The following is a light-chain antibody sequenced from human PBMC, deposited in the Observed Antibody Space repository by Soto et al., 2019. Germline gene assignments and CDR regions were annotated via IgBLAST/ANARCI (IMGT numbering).Light chain of an antibody. Sequence: DIPMTQSPSSVSASVGDRVTITCRASQGISSWLAWYQQRPGKAPKLLIYAASNLQTGVPSRFSGSGSGTDFTLTITSLQPEDFATYYCQQSNSPPYTFGQGTKLEIK. CDR1: QGISSW. V-gene: IGKV1-12*01. J-gene: IGKJ2*01. CDR2: AAS. CDR3: QQSNSPPYT.